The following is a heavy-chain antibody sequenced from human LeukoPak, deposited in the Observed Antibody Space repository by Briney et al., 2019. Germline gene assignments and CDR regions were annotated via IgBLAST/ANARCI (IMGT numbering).Heavy chain of an antibody. V-gene: IGHV3-21*01. CDR3: ARFHQYTSGDY. D-gene: IGHD6-19*01. CDR2: ISQSSSNI. Sequence: GGSLRLFCAASGFTFSSYHMNWVRQAPGKGLEWVSSISQSSSNIYYADSIKGRFTISRDNAKNSLYLQLNSLRAEDTAVYYCARFHQYTSGDYWGQGTLVTVSS. J-gene: IGHJ4*02. CDR1: GFTFSSYH.